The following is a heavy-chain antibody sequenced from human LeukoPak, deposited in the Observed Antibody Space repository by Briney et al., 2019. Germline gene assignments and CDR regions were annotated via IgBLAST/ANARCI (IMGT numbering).Heavy chain of an antibody. CDR3: ARDLLNGNYGRYFDY. CDR2: IYSGGST. D-gene: IGHD1-7*01. J-gene: IGHJ4*02. CDR1: GFTVSSNY. Sequence: GESLKISCAASGFTVSSNYMSWVRHAPGKGLEWVSVIYSGGSTYYADSVKGRFTISRDNSKNTLYLQMNSLRAEDTAVYYCARDLLNGNYGRYFDYWGQGTLVTVSS. V-gene: IGHV3-66*02.